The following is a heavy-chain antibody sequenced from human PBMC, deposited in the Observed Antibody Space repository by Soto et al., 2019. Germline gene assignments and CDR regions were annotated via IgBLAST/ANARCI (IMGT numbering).Heavy chain of an antibody. Sequence: ASVKVSCKASGYTFTGYYMHWVRQAPGQGLEWMGWINPNSGGTNYAQKFQGWVTMTRDTSISTAYMELSRLRSDDTAVYYCARDLGGIAAAGSYYYYYYMDVWGKGTTVTSP. J-gene: IGHJ6*03. CDR2: INPNSGGT. CDR3: ARDLGGIAAAGSYYYYYYMDV. D-gene: IGHD6-13*01. V-gene: IGHV1-2*04. CDR1: GYTFTGYY.